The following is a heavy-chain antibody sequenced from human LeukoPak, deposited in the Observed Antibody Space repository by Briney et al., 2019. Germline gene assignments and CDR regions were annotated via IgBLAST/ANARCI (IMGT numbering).Heavy chain of an antibody. J-gene: IGHJ4*02. V-gene: IGHV1-8*01. CDR1: GYTFTSYD. Sequence: ASVKVSCKASGYTFTSYDINWVRQATGQGLEWMGWMNPNSGNTGYAQKFQGRVTMTRNTSISTAYMELSSLRSEDTAVYYCARASVWKNGFDYWGQGTLVTVSS. CDR2: MNPNSGNT. D-gene: IGHD1-1*01. CDR3: ARASVWKNGFDY.